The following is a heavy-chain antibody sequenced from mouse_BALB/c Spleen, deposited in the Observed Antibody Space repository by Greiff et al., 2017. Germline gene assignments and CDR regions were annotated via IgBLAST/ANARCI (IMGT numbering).Heavy chain of an antibody. CDR3: ASLLRLHAMDY. Sequence: QVQLQQSGAELVRPGSSVKISCKASGYAFSSSWMNWVKQRPGQGLEWIGRIYPGDGDTNYNGKFKGKATLTADKSSSTAYMQLSSLTSVDSAVYFCASLLRLHAMDYWGQGTSVTVSS. J-gene: IGHJ4*01. CDR1: GYAFSSSW. CDR2: IYPGDGDT. V-gene: IGHV1-82*01. D-gene: IGHD1-2*01.